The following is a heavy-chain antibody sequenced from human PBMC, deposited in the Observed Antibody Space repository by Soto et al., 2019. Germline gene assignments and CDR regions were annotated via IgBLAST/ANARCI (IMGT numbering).Heavy chain of an antibody. CDR3: ARDNHMGYCSGGSCYGWDP. D-gene: IGHD2-15*01. J-gene: IGHJ5*02. CDR2: AWFDGSIE. CDR1: GFTFSIYG. V-gene: IGHV3-33*01. Sequence: QVQLVESGGGVVQPGRSLRLSCAASGFTFSIYGMHWVRQAPGKGLEWVAIAWFDGSIEYYADSVKGRFTISRDNSKNTLYLQMNSLRAEDTAVYYCARDNHMGYCSGGSCYGWDPWGQGTLVTVSS.